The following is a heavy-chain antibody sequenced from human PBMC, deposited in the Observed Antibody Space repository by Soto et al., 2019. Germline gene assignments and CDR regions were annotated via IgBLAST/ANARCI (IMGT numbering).Heavy chain of an antibody. Sequence: LSLTCTVSGGSVTNSSYYWGWIRQSPGKGLEWIGSVYYRGRSYSKSSVKSRVTISVDTSKNRFSLSLNSVTASDTAVYFCVGQRTTVPTQAYFDYWGPGALVTVSS. CDR3: VGQRTTVPTQAYFDY. J-gene: IGHJ4*02. V-gene: IGHV4-39*01. CDR1: GGSVTNSSYY. CDR2: VYYRGRS. D-gene: IGHD4-17*01.